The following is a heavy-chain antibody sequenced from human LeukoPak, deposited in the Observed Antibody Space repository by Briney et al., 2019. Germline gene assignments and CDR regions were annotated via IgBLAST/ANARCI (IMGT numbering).Heavy chain of an antibody. V-gene: IGHV3-20*04. D-gene: IGHD3-3*01. CDR1: GFTFDDYG. CDR2: INWNGGST. Sequence: GGSLRLSCAASGFTFDDYGMSWVRQAPGKGLEWVSGINWNGGSTGYADSVKGRFTISRDNAKNSLYLQMNSLRAEDTALYYCARAPGPPIFGGNPYYFDYWGQGTLVTVSS. J-gene: IGHJ4*02. CDR3: ARAPGPPIFGGNPYYFDY.